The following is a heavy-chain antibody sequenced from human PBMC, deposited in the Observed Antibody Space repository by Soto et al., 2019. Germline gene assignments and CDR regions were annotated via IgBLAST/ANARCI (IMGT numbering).Heavy chain of an antibody. V-gene: IGHV5-51*01. CDR2: IYPGDSDT. Sequence: GESLKISCKGSGYSFTSYWIGWVRQMPGKGLEWMGIIYPGDSDTRYSPSFQGQVTISADKSISTAYLQWSSLKASDTAMYYCARTYYYDSSGYLPQQNWFDPWGQGTLVTVS. J-gene: IGHJ5*02. D-gene: IGHD3-22*01. CDR1: GYSFTSYW. CDR3: ARTYYYDSSGYLPQQNWFDP.